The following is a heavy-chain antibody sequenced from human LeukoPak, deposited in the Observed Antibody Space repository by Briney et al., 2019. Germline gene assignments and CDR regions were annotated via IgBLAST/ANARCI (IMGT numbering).Heavy chain of an antibody. D-gene: IGHD1-1*01. Sequence: SETLSLTCTVSGGSISSFYWSWIRQPPGKGLEWIGYIYYSGSTNYNPSLKSRVTISVDTSKNQFSLKLSTVTAADTAVYYCARHGTSGTNLNWFDPWGQGTLVTVSS. V-gene: IGHV4-59*01. J-gene: IGHJ5*02. CDR2: IYYSGST. CDR1: GGSISSFY. CDR3: ARHGTSGTNLNWFDP.